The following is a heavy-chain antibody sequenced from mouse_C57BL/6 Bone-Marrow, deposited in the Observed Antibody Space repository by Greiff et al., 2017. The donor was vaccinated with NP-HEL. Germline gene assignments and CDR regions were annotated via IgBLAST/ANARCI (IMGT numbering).Heavy chain of an antibody. CDR1: GYTFTDYY. Sequence: EVQLQQSGPVLVKPGASVKMSCKASGYTFTDYYMNWVKQSHGKSLEWIGVINPYNGGTSYNQKFKGKATLTVDKSSSTAYMELNSLTSEDSAVYYCARKGDYGSSYHYAMDYWGQGTSVTVSS. CDR3: ARKGDYGSSYHYAMDY. J-gene: IGHJ4*01. V-gene: IGHV1-19*01. D-gene: IGHD1-1*01. CDR2: INPYNGGT.